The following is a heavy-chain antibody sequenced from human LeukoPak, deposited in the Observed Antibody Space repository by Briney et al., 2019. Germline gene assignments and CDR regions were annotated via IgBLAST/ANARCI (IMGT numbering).Heavy chain of an antibody. D-gene: IGHD3-22*01. Sequence: PGGSLRLSCAASGFLFNSYAMSWVRQAPGKGLEWVSAISGSGYSIYNADSVKGRFIISRDNSKSTLYLQMNSLRAEDTAVYYCESNFPSYYNDSSAYSTRLFYFDNWGQGALVTVSS. CDR1: GFLFNSYA. CDR2: ISGSGYSI. CDR3: ESNFPSYYNDSSAYSTRLFYFDN. V-gene: IGHV3-23*01. J-gene: IGHJ4*02.